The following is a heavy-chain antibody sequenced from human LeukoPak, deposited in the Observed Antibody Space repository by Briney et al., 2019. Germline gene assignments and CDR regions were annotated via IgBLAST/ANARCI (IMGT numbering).Heavy chain of an antibody. V-gene: IGHV3-15*01. D-gene: IGHD6-6*01. CDR2: IKSKTDGGTT. Sequence: GGSLRLSCAASGFPFSIYGMHWVRQAPGKGLEWVGRIKSKTDGGTTDYAAPVKGRFTISRDDSKNTLHLQMNSLKTEDTAVYYCSIGWQLGPDYWGQGTLVTVSS. CDR1: GFPFSIYG. J-gene: IGHJ4*02. CDR3: SIGWQLGPDY.